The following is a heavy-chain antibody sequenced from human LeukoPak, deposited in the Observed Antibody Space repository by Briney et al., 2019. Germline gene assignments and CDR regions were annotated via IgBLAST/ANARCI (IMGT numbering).Heavy chain of an antibody. J-gene: IGHJ4*02. CDR1: GGTFSSNV. CDR2: IIPIFGTA. Sequence: VKVSCKASGGTFSSNVISWVRQAPGQGLEWMGGIIPIFGTANYAQKFQGRVTITADKSTSTAYMELSSLRSEDTAVHYCASFGYSSGWHDINFDYWGQGTLVTVSS. CDR3: ASFGYSSGWHDINFDY. V-gene: IGHV1-69*13. D-gene: IGHD6-19*01.